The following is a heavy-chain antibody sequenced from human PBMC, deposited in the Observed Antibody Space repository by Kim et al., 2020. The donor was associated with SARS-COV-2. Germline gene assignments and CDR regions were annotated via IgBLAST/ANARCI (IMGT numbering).Heavy chain of an antibody. V-gene: IGHV2-5*02. D-gene: IGHD1-20*01. J-gene: IGHJ4*02. Sequence: SGPTLVNPTQTLTLTCTFSGFSLSDNEEGVGWIRQPPGMAPEWLAVIYWDDDKRYSSSLKSRLTVAKDTSKSQVVLIMTDMDPVDTATYYCAHRRRNTPFRYGGPGTLVTVSS. CDR3: AHRRRNTPFRY. CDR1: GFSLSDNEEG. CDR2: IYWDDDK.